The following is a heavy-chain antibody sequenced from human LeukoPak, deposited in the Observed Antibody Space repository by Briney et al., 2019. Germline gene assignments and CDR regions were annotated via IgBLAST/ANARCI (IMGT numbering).Heavy chain of an antibody. Sequence: GGSLRLSCAASGFTFSHAWMSWVRQAPGKGLEWVGRIKSKTDGGKTDYAAPVKGRFTISRDDSKNTLYLQMNRLKTEDTAVYYCTTDVEAVGATHGFDYWGQGTLVTVSS. D-gene: IGHD1-26*01. CDR1: GFTFSHAW. CDR3: TTDVEAVGATHGFDY. J-gene: IGHJ4*02. CDR2: IKSKTDGGKT. V-gene: IGHV3-15*01.